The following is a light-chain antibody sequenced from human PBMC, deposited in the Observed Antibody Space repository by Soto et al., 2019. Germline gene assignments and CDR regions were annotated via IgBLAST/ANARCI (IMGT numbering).Light chain of an antibody. CDR3: HQYNNWPPYT. CDR2: GAS. CDR1: QRVGTN. Sequence: ETVMTQYPATLSVSPGERATLSCRASQRVGTNLAWYQQKPGQAPRLLIYGASFRVTGIPARFSGSGSGTEFTLTISSLQSEDSAVYYCHQYNNWPPYTFGQGTRLEIK. J-gene: IGKJ2*01. V-gene: IGKV3-15*01.